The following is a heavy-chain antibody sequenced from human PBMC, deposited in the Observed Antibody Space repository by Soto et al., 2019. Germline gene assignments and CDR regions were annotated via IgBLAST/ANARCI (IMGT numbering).Heavy chain of an antibody. D-gene: IGHD3-22*01. V-gene: IGHV3-23*01. CDR3: AKDLYDRLGMAFDI. CDR2: ISGSGGST. J-gene: IGHJ3*02. CDR1: GFTVSSYA. Sequence: PGGSLRLSSAASGFTVSSYAMGWVRQAPGKGLEWVSAISGSGGSTYYADSVKGRFTISRDNSKNTLYLQMNSLRAEDTAVYYCAKDLYDRLGMAFDIRGQGXMVTAS.